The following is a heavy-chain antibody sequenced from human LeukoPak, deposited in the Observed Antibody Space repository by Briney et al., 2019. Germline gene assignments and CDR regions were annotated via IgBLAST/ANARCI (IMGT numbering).Heavy chain of an antibody. CDR1: GFTFSSYA. CDR3: AKDLDDYGDYFDY. V-gene: IGHV3-23*01. J-gene: IGHJ4*02. CDR2: ISGSGGST. D-gene: IGHD4-17*01. Sequence: GGSLRPSCAASGFTFSSYAMSWVRQAPGKGLEWVSAISGSGGSTYYADSVKGRFTISRDNSKNTLYLQMNSLRAEDTAVYYCAKDLDDYGDYFDYWGQGTLVTVSS.